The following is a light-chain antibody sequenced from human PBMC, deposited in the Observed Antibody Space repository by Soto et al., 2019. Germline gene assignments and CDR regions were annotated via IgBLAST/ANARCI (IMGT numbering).Light chain of an antibody. CDR1: QGSGSS. V-gene: IGKV1-39*01. CDR2: VGS. Sequence: DIQMTQSPSSQSASVGKRVTISYQASQGSGSSLSWYQQKPGKDSILLVYVGSTLRSGVPSRFRGSGSGTDFTLTITSLQPEDFATYYCQQSYTTPRTFGQGTKLEI. J-gene: IGKJ2*01. CDR3: QQSYTTPRT.